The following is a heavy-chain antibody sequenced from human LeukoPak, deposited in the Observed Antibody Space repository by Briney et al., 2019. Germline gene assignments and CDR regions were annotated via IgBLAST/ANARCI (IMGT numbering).Heavy chain of an antibody. Sequence: QAGGSLRLSCAASGFTFGSYWMSWVRQAPGKGLEWVANIKQDGSEKYYVDSVKGRFTISRDNAKNSLYLQMNSLRAEDTAVYYCARQVRQGAFDIWGQGTMVTVSS. V-gene: IGHV3-7*01. CDR3: ARQVRQGAFDI. CDR1: GFTFGSYW. CDR2: IKQDGSEK. J-gene: IGHJ3*02.